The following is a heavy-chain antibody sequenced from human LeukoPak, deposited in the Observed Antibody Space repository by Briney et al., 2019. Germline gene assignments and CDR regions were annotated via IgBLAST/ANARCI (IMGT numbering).Heavy chain of an antibody. J-gene: IGHJ6*02. CDR3: ARHPPPPYYYGMDV. CDR2: IYYSGST. V-gene: IGHV4-39*01. CDR1: GGSISSSSYY. Sequence: PSETLSLTCTVSGGSISSSSYYWGWIRQPPGKGLEWIGSIYYSGSTYYNPSLKSRVTISVDTSKNQFSLKLSSVTAADTAVYFSARHPPPPYYYGMDVWGQGTTVTVSS.